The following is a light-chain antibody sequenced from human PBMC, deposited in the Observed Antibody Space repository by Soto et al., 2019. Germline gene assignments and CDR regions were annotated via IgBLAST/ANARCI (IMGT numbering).Light chain of an antibody. V-gene: IGLV1-47*01. CDR2: RND. CDR3: AAWDDTLSAWV. J-gene: IGLJ3*02. CDR1: SSNVGRHY. Sequence: QSVLTQPPSTSETPGQRITVSCSGSSSNVGRHYVNWYRHVPGTAPKLLIYRNDQRPSGVPDRFSASKSGTSASLAISGLRAEDEADYFCAAWDDTLSAWVFGGGTKVTVL.